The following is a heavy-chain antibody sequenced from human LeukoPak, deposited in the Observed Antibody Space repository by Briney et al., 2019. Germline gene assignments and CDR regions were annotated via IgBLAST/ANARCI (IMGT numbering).Heavy chain of an antibody. J-gene: IGHJ5*02. D-gene: IGHD3-10*01. V-gene: IGHV1-2*02. CDR3: ARDYSYGLLWFGESPKNNWFDP. CDR2: INPNSGGT. CDR1: GYTFTGYY. Sequence: GASVKVSCKASGYTFTGYYMHWVRQAPGQGLEWMGWINPNSGGTNYAQKFQGRVTMTRDTSISTAYMELSRLRSDDTAVYYCARDYSYGLLWFGESPKNNWFDPWGQGTLVTVSS.